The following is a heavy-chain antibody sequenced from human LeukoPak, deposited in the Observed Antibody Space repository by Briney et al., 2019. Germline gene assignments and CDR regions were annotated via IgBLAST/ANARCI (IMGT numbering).Heavy chain of an antibody. J-gene: IGHJ4*02. CDR2: IYYSGST. D-gene: IGHD3-10*01. V-gene: IGHV4-59*08. CDR3: ARRDYGSGSYPFDY. Sequence: SETLSLTCTVSGGPISSHYWSWIRLPPGKGLEWIGSIYYSGSTNYNPSLKSRVTISLDTSKNQFSLKLSSVTAADTAVYYCARRDYGSGSYPFDYWGQGILVTVSS. CDR1: GGPISSHY.